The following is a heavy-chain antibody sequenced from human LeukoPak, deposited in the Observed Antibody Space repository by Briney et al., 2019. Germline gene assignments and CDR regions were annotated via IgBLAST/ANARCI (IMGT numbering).Heavy chain of an antibody. J-gene: IGHJ4*02. CDR1: GFTFSTYS. V-gene: IGHV3-23*01. CDR2: ISGSGGST. CDR3: AKEILPNYFDY. Sequence: GGSLRLSCAASGFTFSTYSMHWVRQAPGKGLEWVSAISGSGGSTYYADSVKGRFTISRDNSKNTLYLQMNSLRAEDTAVYYCAKEILPNYFDYWGQGTLVTVSS.